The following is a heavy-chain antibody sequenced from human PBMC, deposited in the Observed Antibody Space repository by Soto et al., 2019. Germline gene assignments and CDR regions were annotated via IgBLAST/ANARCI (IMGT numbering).Heavy chain of an antibody. J-gene: IGHJ6*02. V-gene: IGHV4-61*01. Sequence: KPSETLSLTCTVSCGSVSSGSYYWSWIRQPPGKGLEWVGYIYNSGSTKYNSSLKSRVTISLDTSKNQFSLKLSSVTAADTAVYYCARDRGAIVVVPAATDVWGQGTTVTVSS. D-gene: IGHD2-2*01. CDR1: CGSVSSGSYY. CDR3: ARDRGAIVVVPAATDV. CDR2: IYNSGST.